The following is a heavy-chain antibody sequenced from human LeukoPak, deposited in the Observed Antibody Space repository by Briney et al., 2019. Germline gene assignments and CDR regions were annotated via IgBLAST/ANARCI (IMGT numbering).Heavy chain of an antibody. CDR2: INAGNGNT. CDR3: ARDRATYGYYFDY. Sequence: ASVKVSCKPSGYTFTSYALSWVRQAPGQRLEWMGWINAGNGNTKYSQKFQGRVTITRDTSATTAYMELSSLRSEDTAVYYCARDRATYGYYFDYWGQGTLVTVSS. V-gene: IGHV1-3*01. J-gene: IGHJ4*02. CDR1: GYTFTSYA. D-gene: IGHD3-10*01.